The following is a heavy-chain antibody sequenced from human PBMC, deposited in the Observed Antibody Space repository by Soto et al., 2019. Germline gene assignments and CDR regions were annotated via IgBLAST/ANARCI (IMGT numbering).Heavy chain of an antibody. CDR2: INPNSGGT. J-gene: IGHJ4*02. CDR3: ASAAVTGTAGPGF. Sequence: GASVKVSCKASGYTFSGFYMHWVRQAPGQGLEWMGWINPNSGGTKSAEKFQGRVTMTRDTSISTAYMELSRLTSDDTAVYYCASAAVTGTAGPGFWGQGTQVTVSS. V-gene: IGHV1-2*02. D-gene: IGHD6-19*01. CDR1: GYTFSGFY.